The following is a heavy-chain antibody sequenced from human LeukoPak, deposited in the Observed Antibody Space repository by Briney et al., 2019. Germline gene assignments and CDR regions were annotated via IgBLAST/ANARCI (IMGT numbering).Heavy chain of an antibody. V-gene: IGHV1-18*01. D-gene: IGHD6-19*01. J-gene: IGHJ4*02. CDR2: VSPFNGNT. CDR1: GYTFITSG. Sequence: ASVTVSCKASGYTFITSGISWVRQAPGQGLEWVGWVSPFNGNTNYAQKFQGRVTMTTDRSTGTAYMELRSLRSADTAVYYCAKPPVAGISSPFDYWGQGTLVTVSS. CDR3: AKPPVAGISSPFDY.